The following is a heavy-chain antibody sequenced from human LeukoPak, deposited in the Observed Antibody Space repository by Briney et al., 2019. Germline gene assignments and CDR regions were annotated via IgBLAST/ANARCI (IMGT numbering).Heavy chain of an antibody. V-gene: IGHV3-15*01. D-gene: IGHD1-26*01. Sequence: SGGSLRLSCAASGFTFSSYSMNWVRQAPGKGLEWVGRIKSKTDGGTTDYAAPVKGRFTISRDDSKNTLYLQMNSLKTEDTAVYYCTTGSGSYFADAFDIWGQGTMVTVSS. CDR2: IKSKTDGGTT. CDR1: GFTFSSYS. J-gene: IGHJ3*02. CDR3: TTGSGSYFADAFDI.